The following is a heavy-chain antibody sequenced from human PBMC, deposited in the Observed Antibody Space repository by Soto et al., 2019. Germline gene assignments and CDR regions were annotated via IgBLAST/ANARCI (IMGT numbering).Heavy chain of an antibody. D-gene: IGHD6-19*01. J-gene: IGHJ2*01. CDR2: ISAVGRST. CDR1: GFTFSNFA. CDR3: AKLSSVSYWYFDL. V-gene: IGHV3-23*01. Sequence: GGSLRLSCAASGFTFSNFAMSWVRQAPEKGLEWVSSISAVGRSTYYADSVKGRFTISRDNSKNTLYLEMNSLRGEDTAVYYCAKLSSVSYWYFDLWGRGTLVTVSS.